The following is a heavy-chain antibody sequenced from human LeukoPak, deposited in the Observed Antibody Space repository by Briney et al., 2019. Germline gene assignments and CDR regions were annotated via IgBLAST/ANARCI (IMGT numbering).Heavy chain of an antibody. D-gene: IGHD3-22*01. CDR1: GDSISSSSYY. J-gene: IGHJ4*02. CDR3: XRDDSSGRNFDY. CDR2: IYFSGST. V-gene: IGHV4-39*07. Sequence: SETLSLTCTVSGDSISSSSYYWGWIRQPPGKGLEWIGNIYFSGSTYYNPSLKSRVTISVDTSKNQFSLKLSSVTAADTAVYYXXRDDSSGRNFDYWGQGTLVTVSS.